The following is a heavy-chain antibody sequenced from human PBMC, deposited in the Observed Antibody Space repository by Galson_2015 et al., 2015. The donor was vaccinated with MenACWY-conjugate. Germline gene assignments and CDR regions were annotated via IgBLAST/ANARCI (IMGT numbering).Heavy chain of an antibody. D-gene: IGHD3-16*01. CDR1: GYTFSKYG. V-gene: IGHV1-18*01. CDR3: ARVKKQGKNDYSWGSYEY. Sequence: SVKVSCKASGYTFSKYGIGWVRQAPGQGLEWMGWINVYNGNSNYAQKLQGRVTMTTETSTSTAYMELRSLRSDDTAVYYCARVKKQGKNDYSWGSYEYWGQGTLVTVSS. CDR2: INVYNGNS. J-gene: IGHJ4*02.